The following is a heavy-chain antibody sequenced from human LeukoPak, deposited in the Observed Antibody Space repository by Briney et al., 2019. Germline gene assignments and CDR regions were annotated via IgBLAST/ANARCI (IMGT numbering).Heavy chain of an antibody. D-gene: IGHD1-26*01. CDR2: IYYSGST. Sequence: PSQTLSLTCTVPGGSISSGDYYSSWIRRPPGKGLEWIGYIYYSGSTYYNPSLKSRVTISVDTSKNQFSLKLSSVTAADTAVYYCARATSGSYSPDAFDIWGQGTMVTVSS. J-gene: IGHJ3*02. CDR3: ARATSGSYSPDAFDI. CDR1: GGSISSGDYY. V-gene: IGHV4-30-4*08.